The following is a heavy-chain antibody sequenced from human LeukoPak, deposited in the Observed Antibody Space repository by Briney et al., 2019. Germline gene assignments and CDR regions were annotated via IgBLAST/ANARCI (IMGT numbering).Heavy chain of an antibody. V-gene: IGHV3-7*05. Sequence: GGSLRLSCAASGFTFSNYWMTWVRQAPGKGLEWVANIKKDGSEKYYVDSVKGRFTISRDNAKNSLYLQMNSLRAEDTALYYCARDYDYGDYPGYWGQGTLVTVSS. CDR2: IKKDGSEK. CDR3: ARDYDYGDYPGY. J-gene: IGHJ4*02. D-gene: IGHD4-17*01. CDR1: GFTFSNYW.